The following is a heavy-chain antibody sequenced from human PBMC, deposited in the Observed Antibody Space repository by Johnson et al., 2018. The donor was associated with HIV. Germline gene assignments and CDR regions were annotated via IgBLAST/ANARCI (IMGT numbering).Heavy chain of an antibody. D-gene: IGHD3-22*01. Sequence: QEQLEESGGGVVQPGRSLGLSCAASGFSFSSYAMHWVRQAPGKGLEWVASLSYDGSTKDYADSVKGRFTISRDISKNLLYLQMNSLRTEDTAVYYCARVYYYDNKDGFDIWGQGTTVTVSS. CDR2: LSYDGSTK. CDR1: GFSFSSYA. CDR3: ARVYYYDNKDGFDI. J-gene: IGHJ3*02. V-gene: IGHV3-30*04.